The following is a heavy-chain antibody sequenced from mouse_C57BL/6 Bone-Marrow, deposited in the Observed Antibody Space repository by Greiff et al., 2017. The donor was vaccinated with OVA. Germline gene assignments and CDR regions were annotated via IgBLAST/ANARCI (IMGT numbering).Heavy chain of an antibody. J-gene: IGHJ2*01. CDR1: GYTFTDYN. D-gene: IGHD1-1*01. CDR2: INPNNGGT. V-gene: IGHV1-18*01. Sequence: EVQRVEPGPELVKPGASVKIPCKASGYTFTDYNMDWVKQSHGKSLEWIGDINPNNGGTIYNQKFKGKATLTVDKSSSTAYMELRSLTSEDTAVYYCARCRPITTVVGDFDDWGQGTTLTVSS. CDR3: ARCRPITTVVGDFDD.